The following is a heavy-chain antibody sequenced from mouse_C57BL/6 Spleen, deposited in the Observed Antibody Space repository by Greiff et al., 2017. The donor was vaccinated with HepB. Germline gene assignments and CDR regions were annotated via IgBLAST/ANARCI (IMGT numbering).Heavy chain of an antibody. CDR3: ATASYFDY. Sequence: EVQLQESGPGLVKPSQSLSLTCSVTGYSITSGYYWNWIRQFPGNKLEWMGYISYDGSNNSNPSLKNRISITRDTSKNQFFLKLNSVTTEDTATYYCATASYFDYWGQGTTLTVSS. V-gene: IGHV3-6*01. CDR1: GYSITSGYY. J-gene: IGHJ2*01. CDR2: ISYDGSN. D-gene: IGHD6-1*01.